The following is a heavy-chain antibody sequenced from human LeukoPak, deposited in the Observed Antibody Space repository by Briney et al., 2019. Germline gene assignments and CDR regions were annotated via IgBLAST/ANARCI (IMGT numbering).Heavy chain of an antibody. CDR1: GFIFSSYA. CDR3: VKPARGSGIQYGFDS. V-gene: IGHV3-64D*06. J-gene: IGHJ4*02. Sequence: PGGSLRLSCSASGFIFSSYAMHWVRKAPGKRLEYVSAMSVITGRTFYADSVEGRFTISRDNSGNTLYLQMTSLRPEDTAVYYCVKPARGSGIQYGFDSWGQETLVTVSS. D-gene: IGHD3-10*01. CDR2: MSVITGRT.